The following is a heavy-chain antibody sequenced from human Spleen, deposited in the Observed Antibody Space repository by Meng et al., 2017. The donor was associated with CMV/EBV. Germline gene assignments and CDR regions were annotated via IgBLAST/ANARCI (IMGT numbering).Heavy chain of an antibody. V-gene: IGHV1-69*05. Sequence: KVSCKASGGTFSSYAISWVRQAPGQGLEWMGGIIPIFGTANYAQKFQGRVTITTDESTSTAYMELSSLRSEDTAVYYCARDPTDGFDPWGQGTLVTVSS. J-gene: IGHJ5*02. CDR1: GGTFSSYA. D-gene: IGHD1-14*01. CDR2: IIPIFGTA. CDR3: ARDPTDGFDP.